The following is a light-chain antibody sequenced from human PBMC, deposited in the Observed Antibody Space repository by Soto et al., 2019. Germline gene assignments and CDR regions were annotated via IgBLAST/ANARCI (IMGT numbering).Light chain of an antibody. CDR3: QQYGSSPWT. CDR1: QSVSSSY. J-gene: IGKJ2*01. CDR2: GAS. V-gene: IGKV3-20*01. Sequence: EIVLTQSPGTLSLSPGDRATLSCRASQSVSSSYLAWYQQKPGQAPRLLIYGASSGATGIPDRFSGSGSGTDFTLTISRLEPEDFAVYYCQQYGSSPWTFGQGTKLEIK.